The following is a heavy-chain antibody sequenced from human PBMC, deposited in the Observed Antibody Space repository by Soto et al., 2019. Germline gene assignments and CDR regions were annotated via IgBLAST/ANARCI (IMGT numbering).Heavy chain of an antibody. J-gene: IGHJ4*02. D-gene: IGHD2-8*01. CDR1: GYAFTVYY. CDR2: INPNSGGT. CDR3: ARVNGVAALNY. Sequence: ASVKVSWKAAGYAFTVYYMHWVRQAPGQGLEWMGWINPNSGGTNYAQKFQGWVTMTRDTSISTAYMELSRLRSDDTAVYYCARVNGVAALNYWGQGTLVTVSS. V-gene: IGHV1-2*04.